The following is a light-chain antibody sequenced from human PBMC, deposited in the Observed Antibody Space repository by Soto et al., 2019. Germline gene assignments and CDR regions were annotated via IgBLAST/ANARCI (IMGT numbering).Light chain of an antibody. J-gene: IGKJ2*01. CDR2: GAS. Sequence: EIVLTQSPGTLSLSPGERATLSCRASQSVNSRFLAWSQQKPGQAPRLLMYGASTRATGIPDRFSGSGSGADFTLTISRLEPEDFAVYYCQQYGSSPPMYTFGQGTKLEIK. CDR1: QSVNSRF. V-gene: IGKV3-20*01. CDR3: QQYGSSPPMYT.